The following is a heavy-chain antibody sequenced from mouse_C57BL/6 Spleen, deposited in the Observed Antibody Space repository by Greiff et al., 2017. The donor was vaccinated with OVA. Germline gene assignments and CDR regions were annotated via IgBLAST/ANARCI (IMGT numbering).Heavy chain of an antibody. Sequence: QVQLQQSDAELVKPGASVKISCKVSGYTFTDHTIHWMKQRPEQGLEWIGYIYPIDGSTKYNEKFKGKATLTADKSSSTAYMQLNSLTAEDAAVYFCARMGVYDGWFDYWGQGTTLTVSS. CDR3: ARMGVYDGWFDY. J-gene: IGHJ2*01. CDR2: IYPIDGST. CDR1: GYTFTDHT. V-gene: IGHV1-78*01. D-gene: IGHD2-3*01.